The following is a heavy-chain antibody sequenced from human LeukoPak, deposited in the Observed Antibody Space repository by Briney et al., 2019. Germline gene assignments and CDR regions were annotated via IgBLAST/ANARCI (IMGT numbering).Heavy chain of an antibody. CDR1: GYTFTSYY. CDR3: ARVGSGGNFDY. Sequence: ASVKVSCKASGYTFTSYYMHWVRQAPGQGLEWMGIINPSGGSTSYAQKFQGRVTMTRDMSTSTVYMELSSLRSEDTAVYYCARVGSGGNFDYWGQGTLVTVSS. CDR2: INPSGGST. D-gene: IGHD2-15*01. V-gene: IGHV1-46*01. J-gene: IGHJ4*02.